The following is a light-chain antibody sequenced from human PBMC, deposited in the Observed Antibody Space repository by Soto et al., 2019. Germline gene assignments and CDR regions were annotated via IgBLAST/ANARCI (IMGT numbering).Light chain of an antibody. V-gene: IGLV3-27*01. CDR2: KDT. CDR1: VLAKKY. CDR3: YSATDNNYV. Sequence: SYELTQPSSVSVSPGQTARITRSGDVLAKKYGRWFQQKPGQAPVLVIYKDTERPSGIPERFSGSSSGTTVTLTISGAQVEDEADYYCYSATDNNYVFGTGTKLTVL. J-gene: IGLJ1*01.